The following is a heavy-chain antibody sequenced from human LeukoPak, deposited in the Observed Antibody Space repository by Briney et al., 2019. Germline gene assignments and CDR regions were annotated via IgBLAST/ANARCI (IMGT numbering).Heavy chain of an antibody. CDR2: IYTGGST. Sequence: SETLSLTCTVSGGSISNDYWSRIRQPAGKGLEWIGRIYTGGSTTHYNPSLKSRVSMSVDTSKNQFSLKPSSVTAADTAVYYCAREWVPTSLDYFDYWGHGILVTVSS. D-gene: IGHD1-26*01. J-gene: IGHJ4*01. V-gene: IGHV4-4*07. CDR3: AREWVPTSLDYFDY. CDR1: GGSISNDY.